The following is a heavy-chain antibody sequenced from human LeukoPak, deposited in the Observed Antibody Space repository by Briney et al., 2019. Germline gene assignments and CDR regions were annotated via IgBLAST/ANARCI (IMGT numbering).Heavy chain of an antibody. D-gene: IGHD4-23*01. J-gene: IGHJ4*02. Sequence: PGGSLRLSCAASGFTFSSYSMNWVRQAPGKGLEWVSYISSSSTIYYADSVKGRFTISRDNAKNSLYLQMNSLRAEDTAVYYRAGVRWSRWGQGTLVTVSS. V-gene: IGHV3-48*01. CDR2: ISSSSTI. CDR3: AGVRWSR. CDR1: GFTFSSYS.